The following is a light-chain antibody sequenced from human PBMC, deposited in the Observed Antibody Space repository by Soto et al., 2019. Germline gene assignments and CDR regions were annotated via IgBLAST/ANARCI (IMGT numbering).Light chain of an antibody. Sequence: ENVLAQSPATLSLSPGERAALSCGASQSVSSSYLAWYQQKPGQPPKLLIYWASTRESGVPDRFSGSGSGTEFTLTISSLQPDDFATYYCQHYNSYSEAFGQGTKVDIK. CDR1: QSVSSSY. CDR2: WAS. J-gene: IGKJ1*01. V-gene: IGKV3-20*01. CDR3: QHYNSYSEA.